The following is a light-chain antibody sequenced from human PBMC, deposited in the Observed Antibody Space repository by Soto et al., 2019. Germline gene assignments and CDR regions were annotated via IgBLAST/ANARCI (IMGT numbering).Light chain of an antibody. Sequence: EIVLTQSRASLSLSPGERATLSCRASQSVSSHLAWFQQRPGQAPRLLIYGASNRATGIPARFGGSGSGTNFTLTISSLEPEDFAVYYCQQRSNWPPVLTFGGGTKVEIK. V-gene: IGKV3-11*01. CDR1: QSVSSH. J-gene: IGKJ4*01. CDR2: GAS. CDR3: QQRSNWPPVLT.